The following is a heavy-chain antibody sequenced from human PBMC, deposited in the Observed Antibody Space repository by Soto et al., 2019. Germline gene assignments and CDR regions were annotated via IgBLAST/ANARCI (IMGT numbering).Heavy chain of an antibody. CDR1: GFTFSSYA. J-gene: IGHJ4*02. CDR2: ISYDGSNK. D-gene: IGHD3-10*01. V-gene: IGHV3-30-3*01. CDR3: AREYYYGSGSYGFDY. Sequence: QVQLVESGGGVVQPGRSLRLSCAASGFTFSSYAMHWVRQAPGKGLEWVAVISYDGSNKYYADSVKGRFTISRDNSKNTLYLQINSLRAEDTPVYYCAREYYYGSGSYGFDYWGQGTLVTVSS.